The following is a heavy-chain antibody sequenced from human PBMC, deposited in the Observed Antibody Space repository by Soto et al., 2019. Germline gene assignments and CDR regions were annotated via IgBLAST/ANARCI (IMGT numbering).Heavy chain of an antibody. CDR3: ARTKYYYDSSGYAVGNYFDY. J-gene: IGHJ4*02. V-gene: IGHV4-59*12. D-gene: IGHD3-22*01. Sequence: SETLSLTCTVSGGSISNYYWSWIRQPPGRGLEWIGHIYYSGSTYYNPSLKSRVTISVDRSKNQFSLKLSSVTAADTAVYYCARTKYYYDSSGYAVGNYFDYWGQGTLVTVSS. CDR2: IYYSGST. CDR1: GGSISNYY.